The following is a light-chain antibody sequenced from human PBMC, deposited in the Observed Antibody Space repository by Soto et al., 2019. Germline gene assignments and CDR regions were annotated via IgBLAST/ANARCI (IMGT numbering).Light chain of an antibody. CDR3: SSYAGSNNVV. J-gene: IGLJ2*01. CDR2: EVS. CDR1: SSDVGGYNY. Sequence: QSALTQPPSASGSPGQSVTISCTGTSSDVGGYNYVSWYQQQPGKAPKLMIYEVSKRPSGVPDRFSGSKSGNTASLTVSGLQDEDEADYYCSSYAGSNNVVFGGGTKLTVL. V-gene: IGLV2-8*01.